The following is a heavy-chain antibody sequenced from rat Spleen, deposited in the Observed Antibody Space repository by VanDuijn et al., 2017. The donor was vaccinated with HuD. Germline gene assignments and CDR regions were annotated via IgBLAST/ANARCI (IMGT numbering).Heavy chain of an antibody. CDR1: GFTFSNYG. CDR3: ATEPGYTTDYYYPHWFAY. Sequence: EVQLVESGGGLVQPGRSLKLSCAASGFTFSNYGMHWIRQAPTKGLEWVASISPSGGSTYYRDSVKGRFTISRDNAKSTLYLQMDSLRSEDTATYYCATEPGYTTDYYYPHWFAYWGQGTLVTVSS. CDR2: ISPSGGST. D-gene: IGHD1-6*01. J-gene: IGHJ3*01. V-gene: IGHV5-19*01.